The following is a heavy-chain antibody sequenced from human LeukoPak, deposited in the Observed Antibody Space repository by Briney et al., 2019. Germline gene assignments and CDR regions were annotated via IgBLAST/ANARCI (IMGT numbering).Heavy chain of an antibody. V-gene: IGHV4-34*01. D-gene: IGHD2-2*01. CDR1: GGSFSGYY. CDR3: ARGRMSDIVVVPAAFFDY. Sequence: SETLSLTCAVYGGSFSGYYWSWIRQPPGKGLEWIGEINHSGSTNYNPSLKSRVTISVDTSKNQFSLKLSSVTAADTAVYYCARGRMSDIVVVPAAFFDYCGQGTLVTVSS. J-gene: IGHJ4*02. CDR2: INHSGST.